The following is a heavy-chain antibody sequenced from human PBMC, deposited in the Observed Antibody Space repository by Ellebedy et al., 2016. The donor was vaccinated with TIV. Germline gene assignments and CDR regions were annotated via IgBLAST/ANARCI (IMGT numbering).Heavy chain of an antibody. J-gene: IGHJ3*02. V-gene: IGHV1-3*01. CDR2: INAGNGNT. CDR1: GFTFTSYA. CDR3: ATDLRYCTNGVCFKRYDAFDI. Sequence: ASVKVSCKASGFTFTSYAMHWVRQAPGQRLEWMGWINAGNGNTKYSQKFQGRVTITRDTSASTAYMELSSLRSEDTAVYYCATDLRYCTNGVCFKRYDAFDIWGQGTMVTVSS. D-gene: IGHD2-8*01.